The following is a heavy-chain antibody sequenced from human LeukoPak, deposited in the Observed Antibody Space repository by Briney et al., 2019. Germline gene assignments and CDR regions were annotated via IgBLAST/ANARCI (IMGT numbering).Heavy chain of an antibody. CDR2: IILIFGIA. CDR1: GGTFSSYA. V-gene: IGHV1-69*04. J-gene: IGHJ5*02. D-gene: IGHD2-15*01. Sequence: ASVKVSCKASGGTFSSYAISWVRQAPGQGLEWMGRIILIFGIATYAQTFQGRVTITADKSTSTAYMELSSLRSEDTAVYYCALRYCSGGSCYSGAWFDPWGQGTLVTVSS. CDR3: ALRYCSGGSCYSGAWFDP.